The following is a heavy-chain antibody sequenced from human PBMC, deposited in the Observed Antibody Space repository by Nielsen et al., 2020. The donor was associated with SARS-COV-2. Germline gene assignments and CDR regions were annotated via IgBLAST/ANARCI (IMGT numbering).Heavy chain of an antibody. D-gene: IGHD3-3*01. CDR2: IYSGGST. J-gene: IGHJ6*02. CDR1: GFTVSSNY. Sequence: GESLKISCAASGFTVSSNYMSWVRQAPGKGLEWVSVIYSGGSTYYADSVKGRFTISRDNSKNTLYLQMNSLRAEDMAVYYCAREEITIFGERGGVWGQGTTVTVSS. V-gene: IGHV3-53*01. CDR3: AREEITIFGERGGV.